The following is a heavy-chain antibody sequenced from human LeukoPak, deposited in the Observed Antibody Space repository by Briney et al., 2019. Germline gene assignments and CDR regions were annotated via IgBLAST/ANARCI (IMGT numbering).Heavy chain of an antibody. Sequence: GGSLRLSCAASGFTFSSFGMYWVRQAPGKGLEWVAVIWYDGSRKYYADSVKGRFTISRDDPKNTLYLQMNALRVEDTAVYYCARDGGSGIDYWGQGTLVTVSS. J-gene: IGHJ4*02. CDR3: ARDGGSGIDY. CDR1: GFTFSSFG. V-gene: IGHV3-33*07. CDR2: IWYDGSRK. D-gene: IGHD6-25*01.